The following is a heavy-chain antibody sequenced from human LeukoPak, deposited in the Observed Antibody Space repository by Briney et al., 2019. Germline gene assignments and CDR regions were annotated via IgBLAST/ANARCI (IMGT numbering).Heavy chain of an antibody. CDR3: ASSPPTYYYGSGSTTFDY. Sequence: SQTLSLTCTVSGGSISSGGYYWSWIRQHPGKGLEWIGYIYYSGSTYYNPSLKSRVTISVDTSKNQFSLKLSSGTAADTAVYYCASSPPTYYYGSGSTTFDYWGQGTLVTVSS. CDR2: IYYSGST. V-gene: IGHV4-31*03. D-gene: IGHD3-10*01. J-gene: IGHJ4*02. CDR1: GGSISSGGYY.